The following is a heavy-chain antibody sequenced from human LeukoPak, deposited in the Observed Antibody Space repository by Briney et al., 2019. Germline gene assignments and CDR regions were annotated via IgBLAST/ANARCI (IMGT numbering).Heavy chain of an antibody. V-gene: IGHV3-30*02. Sequence: GGSLRLSCAASGFTFSSYGMHWVRQAPGKGLEWVAFIRYDGSNKYYADSVKGRFTISRDNSKNTLYLQMNSLRAEDTAVYYCARISYLVGATTSFDYWGQGTLVTVSS. CDR3: ARISYLVGATTSFDY. CDR2: IRYDGSNK. CDR1: GFTFSSYG. D-gene: IGHD1-26*01. J-gene: IGHJ4*02.